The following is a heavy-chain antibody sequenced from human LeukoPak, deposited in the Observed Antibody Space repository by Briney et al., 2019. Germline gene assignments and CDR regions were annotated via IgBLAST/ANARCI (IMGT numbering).Heavy chain of an antibody. CDR1: GFTFSNYR. D-gene: IGHD6-19*01. J-gene: IGHJ4*02. CDR3: ARLTVTGTNY. CDR2: INTDGSTT. Sequence: PGGSLRLSCVVSGFTFSNYRMHWVRQAPGKGLVWVSGINTDGSTTTYADSVKGRFTISRDNAKNTLYLQMNSLRAEDTAVYYCARLTVTGTNYWGRGTLVTVSS. V-gene: IGHV3-74*03.